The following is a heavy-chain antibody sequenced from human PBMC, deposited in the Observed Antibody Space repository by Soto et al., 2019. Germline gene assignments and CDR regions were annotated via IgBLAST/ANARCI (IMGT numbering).Heavy chain of an antibody. CDR1: GDSVSNNGAA. J-gene: IGHJ4*02. CDR2: TYYRSQWHY. CDR3: ARDPPDFNSGFDY. Sequence: PSQTLSLTCAISGDSVSNNGAAWNWIRQSPSRGLEWLGRTYYRSQWHYDYATSVRSRITINPDTSKNQFSLQLNSVTPEDTAVYYCARDPPDFNSGFDYWGQGTLVIISS. D-gene: IGHD1-26*01. V-gene: IGHV6-1*01.